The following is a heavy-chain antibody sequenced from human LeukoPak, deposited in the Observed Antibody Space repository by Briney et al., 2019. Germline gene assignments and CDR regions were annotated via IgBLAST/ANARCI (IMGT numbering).Heavy chain of an antibody. CDR3: ASSGYDLDWYFDL. CDR2: MSSSGDSI. V-gene: IGHV3-21*01. CDR1: GFTFSTYT. Sequence: GGSLRLSCAASGFTFSTYTINWVRQAPGKGLQWVSSMSSSGDSIHLADSVKGRFSISRDSANNPLYLQMNSLGAEDTAVYYCASSGYDLDWYFDLWGRGTLVTVSS. J-gene: IGHJ2*01. D-gene: IGHD5-12*01.